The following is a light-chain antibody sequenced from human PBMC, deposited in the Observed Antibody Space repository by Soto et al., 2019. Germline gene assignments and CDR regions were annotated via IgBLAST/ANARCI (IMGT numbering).Light chain of an antibody. V-gene: IGKV1-9*01. CDR2: AAS. Sequence: DIQLTQSPSFLSASVGDRVTVTCRASQVINNYLAWYQQKPGKAPKLLIYAASTLQLGVPSRFSGSGSGTEFTLTINGLQPEDFATYFCEHLDGDRLYTFGQGTKLEI. CDR1: QVINNY. CDR3: EHLDGDRLYT. J-gene: IGKJ2*01.